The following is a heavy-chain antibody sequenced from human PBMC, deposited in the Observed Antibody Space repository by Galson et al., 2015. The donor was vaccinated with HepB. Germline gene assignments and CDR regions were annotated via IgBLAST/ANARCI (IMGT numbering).Heavy chain of an antibody. CDR1: GFTFSSYA. CDR3: AKAVYYYGSGLGY. J-gene: IGHJ4*02. Sequence: SLRLSCAASGFTFSSYAMSWVRQAPGKGLEWVSAISGSGGSTYYADSVKGRFTISRDNSKNTLYLQMNSPRAEDTAVYYCAKAVYYYGSGLGYWGQGTLVTVSS. V-gene: IGHV3-23*01. D-gene: IGHD3-10*01. CDR2: ISGSGGST.